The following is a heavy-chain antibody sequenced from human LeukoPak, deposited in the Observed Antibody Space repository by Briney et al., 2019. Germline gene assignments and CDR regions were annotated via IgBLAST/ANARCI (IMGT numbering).Heavy chain of an antibody. CDR2: IYPGDSDT. CDR3: ATDYYDSGSHFDY. V-gene: IGHV5-51*01. J-gene: IGHJ4*02. CDR1: GYSFTSFW. Sequence: GESLQISCKGSGYSFTSFWIGWVRQMPGEGLEYMGIIYPGDSDTRYSPPFQGQVTISVDKSISTAYLQWSGLKASDTAMYYCATDYYDSGSHFDYWGQGTLVTVPS. D-gene: IGHD3-22*01.